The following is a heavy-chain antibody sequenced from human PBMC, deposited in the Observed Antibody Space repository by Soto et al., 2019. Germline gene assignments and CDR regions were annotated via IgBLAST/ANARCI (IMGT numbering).Heavy chain of an antibody. CDR3: ATSIRYCTNGVCSYYLDY. V-gene: IGHV1-24*01. J-gene: IGHJ4*02. CDR2: FDPEDGET. CDR1: GYTLTELS. Sequence: ASVKVSCKVSGYTLTELSMHWVRQAPGKGLEWMGGFDPEDGETIYAQKFQGRVTMTEDTSTDTAYMELSSLRSEDTAVYYCATSIRYCTNGVCSYYLDYWGQGTLVTVS. D-gene: IGHD2-8*01.